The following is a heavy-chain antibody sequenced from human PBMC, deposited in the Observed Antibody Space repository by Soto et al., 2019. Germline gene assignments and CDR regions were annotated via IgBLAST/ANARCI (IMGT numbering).Heavy chain of an antibody. CDR3: VRSARDAFDI. CDR2: TYYWSKWYN. CDR1: GDSVSSNSAA. V-gene: IGHV6-1*01. D-gene: IGHD6-25*01. Sequence: SQTLSLTCAISGDSVSSNSAAWNWISQSPSRGLEWLGRTYYWSKWYNDYAVSVKSRITINPDTSKNQFSLQLNSVTPEDTAVYYCVRSARDAFDIWGQGTMVTVSS. J-gene: IGHJ3*02.